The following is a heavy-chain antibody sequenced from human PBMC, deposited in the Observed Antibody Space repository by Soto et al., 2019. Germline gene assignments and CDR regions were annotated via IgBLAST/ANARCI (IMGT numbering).Heavy chain of an antibody. D-gene: IGHD6-19*01. Sequence: EVQLLESGGGSVQPGGSLRLSCATSGFTFSSYAMSWVRQAPGKGLEWVSAISGSGGSTNYADSAEGRFTISRDNSKNTLYLHMSSLRAEDTAVYYCVKAGGIAVPGSHLDYWGQGTLVTVSS. CDR2: ISGSGGST. CDR3: VKAGGIAVPGSHLDY. V-gene: IGHV3-23*01. CDR1: GFTFSSYA. J-gene: IGHJ4*02.